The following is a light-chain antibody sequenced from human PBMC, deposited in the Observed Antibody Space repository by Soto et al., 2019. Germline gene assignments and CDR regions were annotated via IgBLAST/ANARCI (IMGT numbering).Light chain of an antibody. CDR1: QSITSW. CDR3: QQYYTYPWT. CDR2: DAS. Sequence: DLQMTQSPSTLSASVGDRVTITCRASQSITSWLAWYQQKPGKAPKLLIYDASSLESGVPSRFSGSGYGTEFTLTISSLQPDDFATYYCQQYYTYPWTFGQGTKVEIK. J-gene: IGKJ1*01. V-gene: IGKV1-5*01.